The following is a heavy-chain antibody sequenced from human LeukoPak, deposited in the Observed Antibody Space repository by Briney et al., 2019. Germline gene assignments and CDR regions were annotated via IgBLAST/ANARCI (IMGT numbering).Heavy chain of an antibody. D-gene: IGHD7-27*01. J-gene: IGHJ4*02. CDR1: GFTFSSYS. Sequence: GGSLRLSCAASGFTFSSYSMNWVRQAPGKGLEWVSSISSSSSYIYYADSVKGRFTISRDNAKNSLYLQMNSLRAEDTAVYYCARESYWGSSAKGFDYWGQGTLVTVSS. V-gene: IGHV3-21*01. CDR2: ISSSSSYI. CDR3: ARESYWGSSAKGFDY.